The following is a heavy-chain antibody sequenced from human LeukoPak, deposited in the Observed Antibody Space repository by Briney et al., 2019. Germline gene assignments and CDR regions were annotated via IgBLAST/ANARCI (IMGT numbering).Heavy chain of an antibody. CDR1: GFTFSSYA. CDR3: ARGAPLRYSYGYVWEYFDY. CDR2: ISYDGSNK. D-gene: IGHD5-18*01. Sequence: GGSLRLSCAASGFTFSSYAMHWVRQAPGKGLEWVAVISYDGSNKYYADSVKGRFTISRDNSKNTLYLQMNSLRAEDTAVYYCARGAPLRYSYGYVWEYFDYWGQGTLVTVSS. V-gene: IGHV3-30*04. J-gene: IGHJ4*02.